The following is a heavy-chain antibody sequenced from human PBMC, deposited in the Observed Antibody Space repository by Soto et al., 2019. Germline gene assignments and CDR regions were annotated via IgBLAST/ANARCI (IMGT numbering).Heavy chain of an antibody. CDR2: ISYDGRNT. Sequence: PGGSLRLSCAASGFTFSSYGMHWVRQAPGMGLAWVAFISYDGRNTYYADSVKGRFTITRDNSKSRLYLQMNSLRTEDTAVYYCARDITYGDSYFDSWGQGXLVTVYS. J-gene: IGHJ4*02. CDR1: GFTFSSYG. CDR3: ARDITYGDSYFDS. V-gene: IGHV3-30*03. D-gene: IGHD4-17*01.